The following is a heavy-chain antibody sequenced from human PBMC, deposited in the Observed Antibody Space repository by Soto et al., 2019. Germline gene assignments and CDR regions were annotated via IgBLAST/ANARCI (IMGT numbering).Heavy chain of an antibody. CDR1: GGSVSRGSYY. Sequence: QVQLQESGPGLVKPSETLSLTCTVSGGSVSRGSYYWGWIRQPPGKGLEWIGYIYHSGSTNYNPSLTSRVTISVDTSKNQFSLSLTSVTAADTAVYYCASLSAAWFDPWGQGTLVTVAS. CDR2: IYHSGST. D-gene: IGHD6-19*01. J-gene: IGHJ5*02. V-gene: IGHV4-61*01. CDR3: ASLSAAWFDP.